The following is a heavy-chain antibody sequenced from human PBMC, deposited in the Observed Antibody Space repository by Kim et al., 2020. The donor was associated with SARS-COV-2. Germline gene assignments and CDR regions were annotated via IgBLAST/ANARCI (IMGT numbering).Heavy chain of an antibody. D-gene: IGHD3-10*01. CDR2: SNK. V-gene: IGHV3-30*02. CDR3: AILSGPDY. J-gene: IGHJ4*02. Sequence: SNKDYADSEKDRFTLSRDNSKNTLYLHMNSLRAEDTAVYYCAILSGPDYWGQGTLVTVSS.